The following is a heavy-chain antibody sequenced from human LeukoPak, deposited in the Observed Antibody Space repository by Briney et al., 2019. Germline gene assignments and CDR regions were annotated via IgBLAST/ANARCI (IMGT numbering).Heavy chain of an antibody. CDR2: ISYDGSNK. Sequence: GRSLRLSCAASGFTFRSYGIHWVRQAPGKGLEWVAVISYDGSNKYYADSVKGRFTISRDNFKNTLYLQMNSLRAEDTAVYYCAKDRSTYYYDSSGYYPDAFDIWGQGTMVTVSS. V-gene: IGHV3-30*18. J-gene: IGHJ3*02. CDR3: AKDRSTYYYDSSGYYPDAFDI. D-gene: IGHD3-22*01. CDR1: GFTFRSYG.